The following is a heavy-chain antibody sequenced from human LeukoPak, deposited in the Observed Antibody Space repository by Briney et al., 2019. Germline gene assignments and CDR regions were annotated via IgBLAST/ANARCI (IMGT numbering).Heavy chain of an antibody. CDR3: AREGLDY. J-gene: IGHJ4*02. V-gene: IGHV1-8*01. CDR2: MKPNSGNT. Sequence: ASVKVSCKASGYTFTNYDINWVRQATGQGLEWMGYMKPNSGNTGYAQKFQGRVTMTRNTSISTAYMELSSLRSEDTAEYYCAREGLDYWGQETLLTVSS. CDR1: GYTFTNYD.